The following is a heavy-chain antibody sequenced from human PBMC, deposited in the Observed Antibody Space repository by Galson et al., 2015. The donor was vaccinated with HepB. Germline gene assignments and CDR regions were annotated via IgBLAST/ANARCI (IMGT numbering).Heavy chain of an antibody. D-gene: IGHD1-26*01. V-gene: IGHV3-15*01. Sequence: SLRLSCAASGFTFSNAWMSRVRQAPGKGLEWVGRIKSNTDGGTTDYAAPVKGRFTISRDDSKNTLYLQMNSLKTEDTAVYYCTTATKGWELPEGWGQGTLVTVSS. CDR2: IKSNTDGGTT. J-gene: IGHJ4*02. CDR3: TTATKGWELPEG. CDR1: GFTFSNAW.